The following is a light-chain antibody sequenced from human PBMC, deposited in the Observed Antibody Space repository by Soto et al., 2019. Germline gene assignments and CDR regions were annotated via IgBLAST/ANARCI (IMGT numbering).Light chain of an antibody. J-gene: IGKJ1*01. Sequence: DIQMNQSASTLPASVGDTVTITFRASQNIDRWVAWYQQKSGKAPKILIYHASSLETGVPSRFSGSGSGTEFALTISSVQPDDFPSYYCQHSNSYGTFGQGTKVDIK. V-gene: IGKV1-5*01. CDR1: QNIDRW. CDR2: HAS. CDR3: QHSNSYGT.